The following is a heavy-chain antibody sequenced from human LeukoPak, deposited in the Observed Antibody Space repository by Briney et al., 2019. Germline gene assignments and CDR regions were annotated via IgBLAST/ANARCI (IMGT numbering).Heavy chain of an antibody. CDR3: ARAGFLGYCSSTSCYASRRYFDL. CDR1: GGSFSGYY. CDR2: INHSGST. V-gene: IGHV4-34*01. J-gene: IGHJ2*01. D-gene: IGHD2-2*01. Sequence: SETLSLTCAVYGGSFSGYYWSWIRQPPGKGLEWIGEINHSGSTNYNPSLKSRVTISVDTSKNQFSLKLSSVTAADTAVYYCARAGFLGYCSSTSCYASRRYFDLWGRGTLVTVSS.